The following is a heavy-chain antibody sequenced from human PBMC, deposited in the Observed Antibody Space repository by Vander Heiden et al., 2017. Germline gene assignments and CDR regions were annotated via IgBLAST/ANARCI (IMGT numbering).Heavy chain of an antibody. Sequence: EVQLLESGGGWVQPGGSLRRSCAAPGFTVSSSAIIRVPQAPGKGLEWVSAISGSGGSTYYADSVKGRFTISRDNSKNTLYLQMNSLRAEDTAVYYCAKVSNVDTAMVPHFDYWGQGTLVTVSS. CDR3: AKVSNVDTAMVPHFDY. V-gene: IGHV3-23*01. CDR1: GFTVSSSA. CDR2: ISGSGGST. D-gene: IGHD5-18*01. J-gene: IGHJ4*02.